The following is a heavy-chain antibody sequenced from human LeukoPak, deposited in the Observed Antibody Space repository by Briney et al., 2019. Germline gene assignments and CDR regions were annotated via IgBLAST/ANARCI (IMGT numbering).Heavy chain of an antibody. CDR2: VRYDQSAT. J-gene: IGHJ4*02. V-gene: IGHV3-30*02. Sequence: GGSLRLSCAAYGFNFSIYGMHWVRQAPGKGLEWVTFVRYDQSATVYADSVQGRFAISRANSKNTVYLQMNSRRVEDTALYFCVKDQGECPGSRCYLRFLEYWGQGTLVIVSS. CDR3: VKDQGECPGSRCYLRFLEY. D-gene: IGHD3-3*01. CDR1: GFNFSIYG.